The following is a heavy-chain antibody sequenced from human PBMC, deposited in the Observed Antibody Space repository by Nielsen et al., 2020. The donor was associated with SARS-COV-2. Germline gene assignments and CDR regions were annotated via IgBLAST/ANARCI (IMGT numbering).Heavy chain of an antibody. V-gene: IGHV3-48*03. CDR1: GFTFSSYE. Sequence: GESLKISCAASGFTFSSYEMNWVRQAPGKGLEWVSYISSSGSTIYYADSVKGRFTISRDNAKNSLYLQMNSLRAEDTAVYYCARGLVYSSGWFSFDYWGQGTLVTVSS. CDR3: ARGLVYSSGWFSFDY. J-gene: IGHJ4*02. D-gene: IGHD6-19*01. CDR2: ISSSGSTI.